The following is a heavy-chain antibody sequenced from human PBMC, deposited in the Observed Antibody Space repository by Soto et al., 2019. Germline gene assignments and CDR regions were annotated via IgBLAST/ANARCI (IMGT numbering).Heavy chain of an antibody. J-gene: IGHJ3*02. V-gene: IGHV4-59*01. CDR3: ASRGSDAFDI. CDR2: MYYGGNT. CDR1: GGSISSYY. D-gene: IGHD3-10*01. Sequence: QVQLQESGPGLVKPSETLSLTCTVSGGSISSYYWSWIRQPPGKGLEWIGYMYYGGNTNSNPSLKSRVTISVDTSKNPFSLKLSSVTAAHTAVYYCASRGSDAFDIWGQGTMVTVSS.